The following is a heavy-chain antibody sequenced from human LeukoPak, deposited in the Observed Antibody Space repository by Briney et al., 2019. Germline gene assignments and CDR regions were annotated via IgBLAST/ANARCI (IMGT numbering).Heavy chain of an antibody. V-gene: IGHV3-20*04. CDR2: INWNGNYI. CDR3: AKWARYCTNGVCYYFDY. Sequence: RSGGSLRLSCAASGFTFDDYDMSWVRQAPGKGLEWVSNINWNGNYIGYADSVRGRFTISRDNARNSVYLQMNSLRAEDTAVYYCAKWARYCTNGVCYYFDYWGQGTLVTVSS. CDR1: GFTFDDYD. D-gene: IGHD2-8*01. J-gene: IGHJ4*02.